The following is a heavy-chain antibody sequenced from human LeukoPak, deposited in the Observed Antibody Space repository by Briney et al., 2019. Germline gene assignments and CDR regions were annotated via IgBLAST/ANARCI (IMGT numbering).Heavy chain of an antibody. CDR1: GFSFSTYN. CDR2: ITSSSRYV. J-gene: IGHJ6*03. D-gene: IGHD3-22*01. CDR3: ARDPYSGYYGTYYYYYMDV. V-gene: IGHV3-21*01. Sequence: SGGSLRLSCEASGFSFSTYNMNWVRQAPGQRLEWISSITSSSRYVFYADSVRGRFTISRDNTKNSLYLQIDSLRAEDTAVYYCARDPYSGYYGTYYYYYMDVWGKGTTVTVSS.